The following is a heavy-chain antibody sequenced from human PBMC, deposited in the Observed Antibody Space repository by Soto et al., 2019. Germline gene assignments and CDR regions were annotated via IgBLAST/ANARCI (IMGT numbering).Heavy chain of an antibody. J-gene: IGHJ4*02. D-gene: IGHD2-2*01. CDR3: ASQRHCSSTSCYVGRFDY. CDR2: ISYDGSNK. Sequence: GESLKISCAASGFTFSSYAMHWVRQAPGKGLEWVAVISYDGSNKYYADSVKGRFTISRDNSKNTLYLQMNSLRAEDTAVYYCASQRHCSSTSCYVGRFDYWGQGTLVTVSS. CDR1: GFTFSSYA. V-gene: IGHV3-30-3*01.